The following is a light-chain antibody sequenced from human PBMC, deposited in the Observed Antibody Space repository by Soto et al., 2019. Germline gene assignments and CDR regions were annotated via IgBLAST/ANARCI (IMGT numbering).Light chain of an antibody. CDR3: QQRMNSRYL. V-gene: IGKV3-11*01. CDR2: DAS. CDR1: QSVSSY. J-gene: IGKJ2*01. Sequence: EIVLTQSPATLSLSPGERATLSCRASQSVSSYLAWYQQKPGQPPRLLIYDASKRATGIPARLISSGSGQDVALAVSGLEAEVFVVYYCQQRMNSRYLFGQGPKVQIK.